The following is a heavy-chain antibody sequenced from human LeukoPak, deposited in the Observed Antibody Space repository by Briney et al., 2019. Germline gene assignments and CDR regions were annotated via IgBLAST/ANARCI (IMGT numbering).Heavy chain of an antibody. CDR1: GFTFNNYY. V-gene: IGHV3-48*01. J-gene: IGHJ4*02. CDR2: ISSSSSTI. D-gene: IGHD5-12*01. CDR3: ARSVDIDY. Sequence: LRLSXAASGFTFNNYYMNWVRQAPGKGLEWVSYISSSSSTIYYADSVKGGFTISRDNAKKSLYLQMNSLRAEDTAVYYCARSVDIDYWGQGTLVTVSS.